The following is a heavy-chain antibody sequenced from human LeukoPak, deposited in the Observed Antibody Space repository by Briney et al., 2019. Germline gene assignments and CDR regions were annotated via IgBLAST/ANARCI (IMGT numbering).Heavy chain of an antibody. J-gene: IGHJ5*02. CDR2: ISTSGRTK. V-gene: IGHV3-48*03. D-gene: IGHD3-22*01. CDR3: ARDLPGYSSGYYYGGDWFDP. CDR1: GFTFSSYE. Sequence: PSGGSLRLSCAASGFTFSSYEMNWVRQAPGKGLEWVSYISTSGRTKYYADSVKARFTISRDNAKNSLFLQMNSLRAEDTAVYYCARDLPGYSSGYYYGGDWFDPWGQGTLVTVSS.